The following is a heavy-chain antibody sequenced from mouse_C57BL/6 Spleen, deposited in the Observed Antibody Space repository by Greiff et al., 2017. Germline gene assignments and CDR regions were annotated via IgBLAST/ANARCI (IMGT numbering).Heavy chain of an antibody. Sequence: ESGPGLVKPSQSLSLTCSVTGYSITSGYYWNWIRQFPGNKLEWMGYISYDGSNNYNPSLKNRISITRDTSKNQFFLKLNSVTTEDTATYYCARDCGNYDFDYWGQGTTLTVSS. V-gene: IGHV3-6*01. J-gene: IGHJ2*01. D-gene: IGHD2-1*01. CDR2: ISYDGSN. CDR1: GYSITSGYY. CDR3: ARDCGNYDFDY.